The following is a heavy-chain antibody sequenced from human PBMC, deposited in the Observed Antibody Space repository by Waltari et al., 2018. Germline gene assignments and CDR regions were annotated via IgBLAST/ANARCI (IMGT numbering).Heavy chain of an antibody. CDR2: VDPEDGET. D-gene: IGHD6-19*01. V-gene: IGHV1-69-2*01. Sequence: EVQLLQSGAELKEPGTTVRISCKVSGSPFSDYSIHWEQQAPGKGLRWMGLVDPEDGETIYADNFQGRVTISADTSTDTAFMELSSLRSEDTAVFYCATALGDSSSASRPFDFWGQGTMITVSS. CDR1: GSPFSDYS. J-gene: IGHJ3*01. CDR3: ATALGDSSSASRPFDF.